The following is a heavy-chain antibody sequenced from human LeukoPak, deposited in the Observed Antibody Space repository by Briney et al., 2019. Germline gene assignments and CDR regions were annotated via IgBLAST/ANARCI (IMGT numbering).Heavy chain of an antibody. CDR2: ISGSGGST. V-gene: IGHV3-23*01. D-gene: IGHD3-9*01. CDR1: GFTFSSYA. J-gene: IGHJ6*03. Sequence: GGSLRLSCAASGFTFSSYAMSWVRQAPGKGLEWVSAISGSGGSTYYADSVKGRFTISRDNSKNTLYLQMNSLRAEDTAVYYCAREGTYYDILTGYFKLYYYYMDVWGKGTTVTVSS. CDR3: AREGTYYDILTGYFKLYYYYMDV.